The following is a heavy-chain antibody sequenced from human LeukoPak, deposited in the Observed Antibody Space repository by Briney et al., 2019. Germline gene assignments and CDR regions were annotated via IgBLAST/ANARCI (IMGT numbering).Heavy chain of an antibody. CDR3: ARFDAVVVTGFGY. Sequence: SETLSLTCTVSGGSINSSIYYCGWIRQPPGKGLEWIGNIYYRGTTYYNPSLTSRISMSVDTSKNQFSLRLYSVTAADTAVYYCARFDAVVVTGFGYWGQGTLVTVSS. J-gene: IGHJ4*02. D-gene: IGHD2-21*02. CDR1: GGSINSSIYY. CDR2: IYYRGTT. V-gene: IGHV4-39*01.